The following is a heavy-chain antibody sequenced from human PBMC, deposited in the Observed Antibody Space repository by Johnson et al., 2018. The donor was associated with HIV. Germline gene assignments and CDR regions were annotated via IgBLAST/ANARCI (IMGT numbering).Heavy chain of an antibody. J-gene: IGHJ3*01. V-gene: IGHV3-20*04. D-gene: IGHD3-16*01. CDR1: GFTFDDYA. Sequence: VQLVESGGVVVQPGGSLRLSCAASGFTFDDYAMHWVRQAPGKGLEWVSGINWNGISTGNADSVKGRFTISRDNAKNSLYLQMNSLRAEDTAVYYCAAGGRTEAVAWGQGTMVTVSS. CDR3: AAGGRTEAVA. CDR2: INWNGIST.